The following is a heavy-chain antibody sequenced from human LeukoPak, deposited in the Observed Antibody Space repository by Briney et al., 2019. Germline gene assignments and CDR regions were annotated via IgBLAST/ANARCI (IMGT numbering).Heavy chain of an antibody. CDR3: ATSTPTGTTEFYYYYGMDV. Sequence: ASVKVSCKVSGYTLTELSMHWVRQAPGKGLEWMGGFDPEDGETIYAQKFQGRVTMTEDTSTDTAYMELSSLRSEDTAVYYCATSTPTGTTEFYYYYGMDVWGQGTTVTVSS. CDR1: GYTLTELS. CDR2: FDPEDGET. V-gene: IGHV1-24*01. J-gene: IGHJ6*02. D-gene: IGHD1-7*01.